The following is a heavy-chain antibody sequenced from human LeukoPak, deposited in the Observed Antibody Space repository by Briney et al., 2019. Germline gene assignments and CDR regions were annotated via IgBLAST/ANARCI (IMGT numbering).Heavy chain of an antibody. V-gene: IGHV1-2*04. Sequence: ASVKVSCKASGYTFTIYSLSWVRQAPGQGLEWMGWINPNSGGTNYVQKFQGWVTMTRNTSISTAYMELSRLRSDDTAVYYCARGSEGTWELLNPWGQGTLVTVSS. J-gene: IGHJ5*02. CDR1: GYTFTIYS. D-gene: IGHD1-26*01. CDR2: INPNSGGT. CDR3: ARGSEGTWELLNP.